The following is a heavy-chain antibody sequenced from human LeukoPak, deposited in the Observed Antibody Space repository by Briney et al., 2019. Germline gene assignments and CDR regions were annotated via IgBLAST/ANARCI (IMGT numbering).Heavy chain of an antibody. J-gene: IGHJ4*02. CDR2: LKSKTDGATR. CDR3: ATVRVNDYIWGTYRYSYFDY. CDR1: GFSISGHW. Sequence: GGSLRLSCAASGFSISGHWMIWVRQSPGKGLEWVGRLKSKTDGATRDYAAAVKGRFTMSRDVSKNTFYLQMDSLQTEDTAVYFCATVRVNDYIWGTYRYSYFDYWGQGTLVTVSS. V-gene: IGHV3-15*01. D-gene: IGHD3-16*02.